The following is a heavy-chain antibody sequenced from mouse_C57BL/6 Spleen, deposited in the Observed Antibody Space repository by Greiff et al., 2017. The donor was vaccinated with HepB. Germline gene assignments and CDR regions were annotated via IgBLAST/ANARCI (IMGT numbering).Heavy chain of an antibody. V-gene: IGHV1-4*01. CDR2: INPSSGYT. CDR3: ASPLYDGYSWFAY. J-gene: IGHJ3*01. D-gene: IGHD2-3*01. CDR1: GYTFTSYT. Sequence: VQLQQSGAELARPGASVKMSCKASGYTFTSYTMHWVKQRPGQGLEWIGYINPSSGYTKYNQKFKDKATLTADKSSNTAYMQLSSLTSEDSAVYYCASPLYDGYSWFAYWGQGTLVTVSA.